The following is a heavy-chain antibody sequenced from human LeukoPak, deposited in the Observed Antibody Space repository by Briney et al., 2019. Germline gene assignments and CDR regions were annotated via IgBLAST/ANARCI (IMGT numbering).Heavy chain of an antibody. D-gene: IGHD6-13*01. J-gene: IGHJ5*02. Sequence: GGSLRLSCAASGFTFSTYWMSWLRQAPGKGLEWVSSISSSSSYIYYADSVKGRFTISRDNAKNSLYLQMNSLRAEDTAVYYCASYSSPPRAWFDPWGQGTLVTVSS. CDR3: ASYSSPPRAWFDP. V-gene: IGHV3-21*01. CDR1: GFTFSTYW. CDR2: ISSSSSYI.